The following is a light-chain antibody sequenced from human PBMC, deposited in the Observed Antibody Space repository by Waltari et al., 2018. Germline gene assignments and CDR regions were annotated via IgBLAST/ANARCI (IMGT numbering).Light chain of an antibody. Sequence: QSALTQPASVSGSPGQSITISCTGTSSDIGGYQYVSLDQQHPGRAPKLILYEVSDRPSGISYRFSGSKSGSTASLTIAGLQAEDEGHYYCASYTSSGTLVFGGGTELTVL. CDR3: ASYTSSGTLV. J-gene: IGLJ3*02. CDR2: EVS. V-gene: IGLV2-14*01. CDR1: SSDIGGYQY.